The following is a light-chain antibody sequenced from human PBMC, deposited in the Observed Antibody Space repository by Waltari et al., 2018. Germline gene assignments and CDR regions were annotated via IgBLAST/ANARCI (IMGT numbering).Light chain of an antibody. CDR1: SNDLGTYNL. Sequence: QSALTQPASVSGSPGQSITISCTGSSNDLGTYNLVSWYQQHPGKAPKLMIYEGTERPSAGSNRFSGSKSGNTASLTSSGLQAEDEADYYCCSYAGSTTFLYVFGTGTKVTVL. J-gene: IGLJ1*01. V-gene: IGLV2-23*01. CDR2: EGT. CDR3: CSYAGSTTFLYV.